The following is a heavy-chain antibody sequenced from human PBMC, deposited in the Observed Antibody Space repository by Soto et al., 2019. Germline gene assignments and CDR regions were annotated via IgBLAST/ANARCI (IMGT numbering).Heavy chain of an antibody. CDR1: GITFSSHA. J-gene: IGHJ4*02. D-gene: IGHD6-19*01. CDR2: ITGSGGST. V-gene: IGHV3-23*01. Sequence: GGSLRLSCAASGITFSSHAMTWVRQTPGKGLEWVSGITGSGGSTHYADSVKGRFTISRDNSKNTLYLQMNSLGAGDTAVYFCAKARDVAMAGATCFDHWGQGALVTVSS. CDR3: AKARDVAMAGATCFDH.